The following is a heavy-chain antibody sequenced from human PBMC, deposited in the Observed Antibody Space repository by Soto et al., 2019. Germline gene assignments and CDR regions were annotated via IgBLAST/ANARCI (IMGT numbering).Heavy chain of an antibody. J-gene: IGHJ5*02. D-gene: IGHD2-15*01. Sequence: SETLSLTGTVSGYSVSSGYHWAWIRQPPGKGLEWLGSVPCSVNTYYNPSLKSRLTISVDKSKNQFSLNLSSVTAADTAVYYCARQDRVVAEGRWFDPWGQGTLVTVSS. CDR1: GYSVSSGYH. V-gene: IGHV4-38-2*02. CDR2: VPCSVNT. CDR3: ARQDRVVAEGRWFDP.